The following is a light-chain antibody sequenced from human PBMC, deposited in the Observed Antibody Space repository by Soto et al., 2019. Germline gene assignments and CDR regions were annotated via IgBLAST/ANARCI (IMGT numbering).Light chain of an antibody. CDR2: GAS. J-gene: IGKJ5*01. CDR3: QQYDNWPRT. V-gene: IGKV3-15*01. Sequence: IVMSQSPATLSVSPGERATLSCRASQYIGSDLAWYQQKPGQAPRLLLYGASARATGIPARFSGSGSGTQFTLTISSLQSEDFAVYYCQQYDNWPRTFGQGTRLEI. CDR1: QYIGSD.